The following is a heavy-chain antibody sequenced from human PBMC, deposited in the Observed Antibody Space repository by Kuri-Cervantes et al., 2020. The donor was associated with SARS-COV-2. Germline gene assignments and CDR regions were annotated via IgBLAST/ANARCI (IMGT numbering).Heavy chain of an antibody. V-gene: IGHV3-23*01. J-gene: IGHJ4*02. CDR1: GFTFRSYA. CDR2: ISVSGNT. CDR3: ARTDFWSGYYVDY. Sequence: GESLKISCAGSGFTFRSYAMTWVRQAPGRGLEWVSAISVSGNTYYADSVKGRFTISRDNAKNSLYLQMNSLRAEDTAVYYCARTDFWSGYYVDYWGQGTLVTVSS. D-gene: IGHD3-3*01.